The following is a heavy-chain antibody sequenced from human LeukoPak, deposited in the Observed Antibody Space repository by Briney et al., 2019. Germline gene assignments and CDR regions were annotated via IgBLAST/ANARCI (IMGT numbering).Heavy chain of an antibody. Sequence: SETLSLTCAVYGGSFSGYYWSWIRQPPGKGLEWIGKINDSGTTNSNPSLKSRVTISVDTSKNQFSLKLSSVTAADTAVYYCARGGLAARRHWTSYYYYYYMDVWGKGTTVTVSS. V-gene: IGHV4-34*01. D-gene: IGHD6-6*01. CDR3: ARGGLAARRHWTSYYYYYYMDV. CDR2: INDSGTT. J-gene: IGHJ6*03. CDR1: GGSFSGYY.